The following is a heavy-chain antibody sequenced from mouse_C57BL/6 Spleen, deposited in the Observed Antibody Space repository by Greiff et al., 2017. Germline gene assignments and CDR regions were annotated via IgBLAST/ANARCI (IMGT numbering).Heavy chain of an antibody. Sequence: VMLVESGPGLVQPSQSLSITCTVSGFSLTSYGVHWVRQSPGKGLEWLGVIWSGGSTDYNAAFISRLSISKDNSKSQVFFKMNSLQADDTAIYYCARNSNYVDAMDYWGQGTSVTVSS. CDR3: ARNSNYVDAMDY. CDR2: IWSGGST. V-gene: IGHV2-2*01. D-gene: IGHD2-5*01. CDR1: GFSLTSYG. J-gene: IGHJ4*01.